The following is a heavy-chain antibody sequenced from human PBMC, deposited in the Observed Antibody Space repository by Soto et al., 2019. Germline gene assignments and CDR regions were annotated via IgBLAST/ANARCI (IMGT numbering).Heavy chain of an antibody. J-gene: IGHJ5*02. CDR1: GGSISSGGYY. CDR2: IYYSGST. V-gene: IGHV4-31*03. D-gene: IGHD2-8*01. CDR3: ARSVNGVWNWFDP. Sequence: NPSETLSLTCTVSGGSISSGGYYWSWIRQHPGKGLEWIGYIYYSGSTYYNPSLKSRVTISVDTSKNQFSLKLSSVTAADTAVYYCARSVNGVWNWFDPWGQGTLVTVSS.